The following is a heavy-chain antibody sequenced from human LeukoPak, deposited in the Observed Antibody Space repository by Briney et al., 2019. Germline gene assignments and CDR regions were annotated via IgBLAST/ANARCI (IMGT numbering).Heavy chain of an antibody. D-gene: IGHD6-25*01. CDR1: GGSFSGYY. CDR3: ARLLGSEAFDI. Sequence: PSETLSLTCAVHGGSFSGYYWSWIRQPPGKGLEWIGEINHSGSTNYNPSLKSRVTISVDTSKNQFSLKLSSVTAADTAVYYCARLLGSEAFDIWGQGTMVTVSS. CDR2: INHSGST. V-gene: IGHV4-34*01. J-gene: IGHJ3*02.